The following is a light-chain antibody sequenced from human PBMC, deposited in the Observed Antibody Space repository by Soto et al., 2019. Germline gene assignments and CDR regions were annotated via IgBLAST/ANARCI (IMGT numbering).Light chain of an antibody. V-gene: IGLV2-14*03. CDR3: SSYRRGSVV. CDR1: NSDVGAYNY. J-gene: IGLJ2*01. Sequence: QSVLTQPASVSGSPGQSITISCAGTNSDVGAYNYVSWYQQHPGRAPKLMIFAVSSRPSGVSDRFSGSKSGNTASLTISGLQAEDEADYYCSSYRRGSVVFGGGTKLTVL. CDR2: AVS.